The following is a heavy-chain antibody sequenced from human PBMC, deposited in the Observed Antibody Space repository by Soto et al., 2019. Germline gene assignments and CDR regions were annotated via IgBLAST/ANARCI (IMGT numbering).Heavy chain of an antibody. CDR3: ASGLLLRPEALPFDY. J-gene: IGHJ4*02. Sequence: ASLKVSCKVSGYILTELSMHWVRQPPRKELGWMGGFDTEKGETIYAKKFKGRVTMTEDTSTDTAYMELSSLRFEDTAVYYCASGLLLRPEALPFDYWGQGTLVTV. CDR2: FDTEKGET. D-gene: IGHD3-22*01. V-gene: IGHV1-24*01. CDR1: GYILTELS.